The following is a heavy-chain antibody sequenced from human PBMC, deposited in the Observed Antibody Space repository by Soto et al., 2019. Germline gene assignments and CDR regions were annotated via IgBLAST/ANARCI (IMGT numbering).Heavy chain of an antibody. CDR1: GFSLSNARMG. D-gene: IGHD6-13*01. Sequence: QVTLKESGPVLVKPTETLTLTCTVSGFSLSNARMGVSWIRQPPGKALEWLAHIFSNDEKSYSKSLKSRLTTXXDXPXXQVVLTMPNMDPVDTATYYCARIGAAAGKGGWFDPWGQGTLVTVSS. J-gene: IGHJ5*02. CDR3: ARIGAAAGKGGWFDP. V-gene: IGHV2-26*01. CDR2: IFSNDEK.